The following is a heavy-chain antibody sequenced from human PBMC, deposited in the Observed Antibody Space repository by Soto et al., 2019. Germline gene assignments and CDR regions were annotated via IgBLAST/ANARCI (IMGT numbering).Heavy chain of an antibody. D-gene: IGHD3-22*01. CDR3: ARDRVGYYDSSGYSLLDY. Sequence: LRLSCAASGFTFSSYGMHWVRQAPGKGLEWVAVIWYDGSNKYYADSVKGRFTISRDNSKNTLYLQMNSLRAEDTAVYYCARDRVGYYDSSGYSLLDYWGQGTLVTVYS. CDR1: GFTFSSYG. J-gene: IGHJ4*02. V-gene: IGHV3-33*01. CDR2: IWYDGSNK.